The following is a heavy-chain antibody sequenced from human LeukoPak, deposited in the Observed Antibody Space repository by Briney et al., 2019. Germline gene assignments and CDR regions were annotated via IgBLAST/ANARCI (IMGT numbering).Heavy chain of an antibody. D-gene: IGHD6-6*01. CDR2: IYTSGST. J-gene: IGHJ6*02. CDR3: SSSSYYYYGMDV. Sequence: SETLPLTCTVSGGSISSGSYYWSWIRQPAGKGLEWIGRIYTSGSTNYNPSLKSRVTISVDTSKNQFSLKLSSVTAADTAVYYCSSSSYYYYGMDVWGQGTTVTVSS. V-gene: IGHV4-61*02. CDR1: GGSISSGSYY.